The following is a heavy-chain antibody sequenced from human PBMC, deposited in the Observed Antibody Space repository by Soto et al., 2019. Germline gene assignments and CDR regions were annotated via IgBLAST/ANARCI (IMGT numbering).Heavy chain of an antibody. CDR3: AREVTVTTSGYYYYYYGMDV. CDR1: GYTFTSYG. J-gene: IGHJ6*02. CDR2: ISAYNGNT. Sequence: ASVKVSCKASGYTFTSYGISWVRQAPGQGLEWMGWISAYNGNTNYAQKLQGRVTMTTDTSTSTAYMELRSLRSDDTAVYYCAREVTVTTSGYYYYYYGMDVWGQGTTVTVSS. D-gene: IGHD4-17*01. V-gene: IGHV1-18*01.